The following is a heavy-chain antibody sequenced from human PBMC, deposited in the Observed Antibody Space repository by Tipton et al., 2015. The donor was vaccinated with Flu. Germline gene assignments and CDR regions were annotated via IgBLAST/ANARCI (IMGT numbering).Heavy chain of an antibody. CDR1: GYSISSGYY. V-gene: IGHV4-38-2*02. J-gene: IGHJ4*02. D-gene: IGHD3-22*01. CDR3: ARHSNINDYYGVPKPFDY. CDR2: IYYSGRT. Sequence: TLSLTCTVSGYSISSGYYWGWVRQPPGKGLEWIGSIYYSGRTYYNPSLKSRVTISVDTSKNQFSLKLSSVTAADTSVFYCARHSNINDYYGVPKPFDYWGQGTLVTVSS.